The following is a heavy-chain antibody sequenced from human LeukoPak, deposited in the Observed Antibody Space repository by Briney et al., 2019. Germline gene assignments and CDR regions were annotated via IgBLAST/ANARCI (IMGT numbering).Heavy chain of an antibody. CDR2: ISAYNGNT. CDR3: ARELWQYCSGGSCYVYPF. CDR1: GYTFTSYG. J-gene: IGHJ1*01. Sequence: ASVKVSCKASGYTFTSYGISWVRQAPGQGLEWMGWISAYNGNTNYAQKLQGRVTMTTDTSTSTAYMELRSLRSDDTAVYYCARELWQYCSGGSCYVYPFWGQGTLVTVSS. D-gene: IGHD2-15*01. V-gene: IGHV1-18*01.